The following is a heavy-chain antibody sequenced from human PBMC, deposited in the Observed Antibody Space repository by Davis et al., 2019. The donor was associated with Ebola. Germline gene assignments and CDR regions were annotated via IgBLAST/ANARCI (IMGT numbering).Heavy chain of an antibody. D-gene: IGHD3-22*01. CDR2: IRSKANSYAT. CDR1: GFTFSGSA. Sequence: GESLKISCAASGFTFSGSAMHWVRQASGKGLEWVGRIRSKANSYATAYAASVKGRFTISRDDSKNTAYLQMNSLKTEDTAVYYCARREYYYDSSGYYVGAFDIWGQGTMVTVSS. CDR3: ARREYYYDSSGYYVGAFDI. J-gene: IGHJ3*02. V-gene: IGHV3-73*01.